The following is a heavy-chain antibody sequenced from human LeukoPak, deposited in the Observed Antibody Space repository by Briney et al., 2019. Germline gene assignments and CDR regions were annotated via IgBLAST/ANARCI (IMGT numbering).Heavy chain of an antibody. CDR1: GGSISSYH. CDR2: VYTSGST. D-gene: IGHD5-18*01. CDR3: ARDGLYSYGYSYFDY. J-gene: IGHJ4*02. V-gene: IGHV4-4*07. Sequence: PSETLSLTCTVSGGSISSYHWSWIRQPAGKGLEWIGRVYTSGSTNYNPSLKSRVTMSVDTSKGQLSLKLSSVTAADTAVYYCARDGLYSYGYSYFDYWGQGTLVTVSS.